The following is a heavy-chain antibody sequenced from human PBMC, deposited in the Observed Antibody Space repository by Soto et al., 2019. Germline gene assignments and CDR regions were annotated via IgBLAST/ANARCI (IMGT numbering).Heavy chain of an antibody. D-gene: IGHD6-19*01. CDR2: IYSGGST. CDR3: ARYSSGWGNTYFDY. J-gene: IGHJ4*02. Sequence: EVQLVESGGDLVQPGGSLRLSCAASGFTVSSNYMSWVRQAPGKGLEWVSVIYSGGSTYYADSVKGRFTISRDNSKNTRYLQMNSLRAEDTAVYYCARYSSGWGNTYFDYWGQGTLVTVSS. V-gene: IGHV3-66*01. CDR1: GFTVSSNY.